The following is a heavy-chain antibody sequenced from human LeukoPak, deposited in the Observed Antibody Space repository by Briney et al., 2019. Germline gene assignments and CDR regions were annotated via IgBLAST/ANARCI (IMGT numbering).Heavy chain of an antibody. CDR2: ISGTGGST. D-gene: IGHD3/OR15-3a*01. V-gene: IGHV3-23*01. CDR1: GFTFSNYG. CDR3: AKDWRYYDFDGSDI. Sequence: GGSLRLSCAASGFTFSNYGMTWVRQAPGKGLEWVSAISGTGGSTYYAASVKGRFTISRDNSKNTLFLQMNSLRAEDTAVYFCAKDWRYYDFDGSDIWGQGTMVTVSS. J-gene: IGHJ3*02.